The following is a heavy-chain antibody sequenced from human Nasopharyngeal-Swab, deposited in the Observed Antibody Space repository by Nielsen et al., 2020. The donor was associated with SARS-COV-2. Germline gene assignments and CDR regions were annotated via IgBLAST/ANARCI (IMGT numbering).Heavy chain of an antibody. V-gene: IGHV4-59*08. D-gene: IGHD5/OR15-5a*01. Sequence: SETLSLTCTVSGGSMSNFHWSWIRLSPGKGLGWIGYVYDSGSTKYTPSLNSRVTISVDTSNTHFSLKVRSVTAADTAVYFCARRLGLRAPFDYWGQGTLVTVSS. J-gene: IGHJ4*02. CDR1: GGSMSNFH. CDR2: VYDSGST. CDR3: ARRLGLRAPFDY.